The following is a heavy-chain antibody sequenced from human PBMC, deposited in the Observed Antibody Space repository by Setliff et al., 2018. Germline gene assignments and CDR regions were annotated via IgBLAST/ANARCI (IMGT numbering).Heavy chain of an antibody. CDR1: GGSISSGDYY. CDR2: IYHSGST. V-gene: IGHV4-39*07. CDR3: ASCGYDWGDTYAFDI. D-gene: IGHD5-12*01. J-gene: IGHJ3*02. Sequence: SETLSLTCTVSGGSISSGDYYWSWIRQPPGKGLEWIGSIYHSGSTYYNPSLKSRVTISVDTSKNQFSLKLNSVTAADTAVYYCASCGYDWGDTYAFDIWGQGTMVTVSS.